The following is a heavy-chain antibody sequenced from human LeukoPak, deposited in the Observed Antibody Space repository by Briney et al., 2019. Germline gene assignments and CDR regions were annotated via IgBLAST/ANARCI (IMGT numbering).Heavy chain of an antibody. CDR3: ARTYYYDSSGILYFDY. V-gene: IGHV1-8*01. Sequence: ASVKVSCKASGYTFTSYDINWVRQATGQGLEWMGWMNPNSGKTDYAQKFQGRVTMTRNTSISTAYMELSSLRSEDTAVYYCARTYYYDSSGILYFDYWGQGTLVTVSS. CDR1: GYTFTSYD. D-gene: IGHD3-22*01. J-gene: IGHJ4*02. CDR2: MNPNSGKT.